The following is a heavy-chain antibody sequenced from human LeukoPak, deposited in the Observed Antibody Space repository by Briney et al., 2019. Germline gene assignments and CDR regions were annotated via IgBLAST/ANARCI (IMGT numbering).Heavy chain of an antibody. CDR3: AGDWELLGRGEDY. Sequence: GGSPRLSCAASGFTFSSYSMNWVRQAPGKGLEWVSSISSSSSYIYYADSVKGRFTISRDNAKNSLYLQMNSLRAEDTAVYYCAGDWELLGRGEDYWGQGTLVTVSS. D-gene: IGHD1-26*01. V-gene: IGHV3-21*01. J-gene: IGHJ4*02. CDR1: GFTFSSYS. CDR2: ISSSSSYI.